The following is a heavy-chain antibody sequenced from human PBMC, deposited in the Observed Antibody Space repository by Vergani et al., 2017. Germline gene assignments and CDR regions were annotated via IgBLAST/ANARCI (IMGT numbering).Heavy chain of an antibody. CDR3: ATKSCGTPRCQIGYFRE. CDR2: ISYDGTQK. D-gene: IGHD2-15*01. V-gene: IGHV3-30*03. Sequence: VQLVESGGGVVRPGRSLRLSCVVSGFTSSYYGMHWVRQAPGKGLEWVAVISYDGTQKYYADSVKGRFTISRDNSKSTLYLQMNSLRTEDTAVYYCATKSCGTPRCQIGYFREWVQGTLVTVSS. CDR1: GFTSSYYG. J-gene: IGHJ1*01.